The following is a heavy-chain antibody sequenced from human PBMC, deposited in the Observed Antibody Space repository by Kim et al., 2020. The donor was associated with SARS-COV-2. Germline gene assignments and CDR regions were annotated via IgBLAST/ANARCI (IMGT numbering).Heavy chain of an antibody. Sequence: RVTISVDTSKNQFSLKLSSVTAADTAVYYCARGRYYDILTGYYFPYYFDYWGQGTLVTVSS. CDR3: ARGRYYDILTGYYFPYYFDY. J-gene: IGHJ4*02. V-gene: IGHV4-34*01. D-gene: IGHD3-9*01.